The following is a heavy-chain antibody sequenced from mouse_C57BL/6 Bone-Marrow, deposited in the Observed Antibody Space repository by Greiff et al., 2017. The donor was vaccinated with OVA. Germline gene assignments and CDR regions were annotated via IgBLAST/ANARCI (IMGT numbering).Heavy chain of an antibody. Sequence: VQLQQPGAELVKPGASVKMSCKASGYTFTSYWITWVKQRPGQGLEWIGDIYPGSGSTNYNEKFKSKATLTVDTSSSTAYMQLSSLTSEDSAVYYCARAYYSNYGGGYWGQGTTLTVSS. J-gene: IGHJ2*01. V-gene: IGHV1-55*01. D-gene: IGHD2-5*01. CDR1: GYTFTSYW. CDR3: ARAYYSNYGGGY. CDR2: IYPGSGST.